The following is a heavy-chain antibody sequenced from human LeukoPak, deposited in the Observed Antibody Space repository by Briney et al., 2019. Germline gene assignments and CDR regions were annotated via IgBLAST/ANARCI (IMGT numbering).Heavy chain of an antibody. CDR2: ISSSGSYT. CDR1: GFTFSSYT. D-gene: IGHD4-23*01. V-gene: IGHV3-21*01. Sequence: GGPLRLSCAASGFTFSSYTMNWVRQAPGKGLEWVSSISSSGSYTYYADSVKGRFTISRDNAKNSLYLQMNSLRVDDTAVYYCAREGGNPDAFDIWGQGTMVTVSS. CDR3: AREGGNPDAFDI. J-gene: IGHJ3*02.